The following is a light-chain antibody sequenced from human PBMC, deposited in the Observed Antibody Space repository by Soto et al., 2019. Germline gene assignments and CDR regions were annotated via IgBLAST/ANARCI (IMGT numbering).Light chain of an antibody. CDR1: SSDVGGYNY. J-gene: IGLJ1*01. V-gene: IGLV2-8*01. CDR3: SSYAGSNNFV. CDR2: EVT. Sequence: QSALTQPPSASGSPGQSATISCTGTSSDVGGYNYVSWYQQHPGKAPKLMIYEVTKRPSGVPDRFSGSKSGNTASPTVSGLQAEDEADYYCSSYAGSNNFVFGTGTKVTVL.